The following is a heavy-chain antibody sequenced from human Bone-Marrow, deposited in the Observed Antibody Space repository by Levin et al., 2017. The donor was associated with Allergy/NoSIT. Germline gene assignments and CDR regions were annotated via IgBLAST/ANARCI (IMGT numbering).Heavy chain of an antibody. CDR2: ISYDGSDK. D-gene: IGHD5-18*01. CDR1: GFTFSSVG. J-gene: IGHJ4*02. V-gene: IGHV3-30*18. Sequence: LSLTCAASGFTFSSVGMHWVRQAPGKGLEWVAVISYDGSDKYYADSVKGRFTISRDNSKNTVYLQMNSLRAEDTAVYYCAKDVTNIHLGGADYWGQGTLVTVSS. CDR3: AKDVTNIHLGGADY.